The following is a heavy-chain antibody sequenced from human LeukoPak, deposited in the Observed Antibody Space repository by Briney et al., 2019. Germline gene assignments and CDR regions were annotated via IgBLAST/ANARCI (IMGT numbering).Heavy chain of an antibody. V-gene: IGHV3-7*01. CDR1: GFTFSSYW. CDR2: IKQDGSEK. Sequence: PGGSLRLSCAASGFTFSSYWMSSGRHGLGKGLGWVGNIKQDGSEKDYVESVKGRFTIARDNAKISLYLQMNSLRAEDTAVYYCARDLEREGFPWGCFQHWGQGTLVTVSS. J-gene: IGHJ1*01. CDR3: ARDLEREGFPWGCFQH. D-gene: IGHD1-1*01.